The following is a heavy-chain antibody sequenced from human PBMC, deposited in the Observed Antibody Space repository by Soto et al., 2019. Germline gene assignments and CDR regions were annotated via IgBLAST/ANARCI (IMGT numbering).Heavy chain of an antibody. Sequence: QVQLQQWGAGLLKPSETLSLTCAVYGGFVTSGSYYWSWIRQPPGKGLEWIGEMSHSGGTHFNPSLKSRVTISVDTSKNQFTQKMSSVPAADTALYYCARVERGTATTVVDAFDIWGPGTMVTVSS. CDR3: ARVERGTATTVVDAFDI. D-gene: IGHD1-1*01. CDR2: MSHSGGT. CDR1: GGFVTSGSYY. J-gene: IGHJ3*02. V-gene: IGHV4-34*01.